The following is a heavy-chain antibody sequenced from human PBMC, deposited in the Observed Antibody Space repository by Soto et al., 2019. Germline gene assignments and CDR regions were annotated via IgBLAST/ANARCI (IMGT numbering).Heavy chain of an antibody. D-gene: IGHD4-4*01. CDR3: AKYRVTTVTSEIRVSSYYYYGMDV. CDR2: ISGSGGST. J-gene: IGHJ6*02. Sequence: GGSLRLSCAASGFTFSSYAMSWVRQAPGKGLEWVSAISGSGGSTYYADSVKGRFTISRDNSKNTLYLQMNSLRAEDTAVYYCAKYRVTTVTSEIRVSSYYYYGMDVWGQGTTVTVSS. V-gene: IGHV3-23*01. CDR1: GFTFSSYA.